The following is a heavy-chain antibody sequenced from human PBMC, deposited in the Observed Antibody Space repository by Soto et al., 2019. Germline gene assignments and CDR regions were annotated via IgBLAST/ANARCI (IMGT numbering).Heavy chain of an antibody. CDR3: AKVSLGALTFTDYYYYGLDV. CDR2: ISGGGGST. V-gene: IGHV3-23*01. J-gene: IGHJ6*02. Sequence: GGSLRLSCAASGFTFSTYAMNWVRQAPGKGLEWVSAISGGGGSTYYADSVKGRVTISRDNSKNPLYLQMNSLRAEETAVYYCAKVSLGALTFTDYYYYGLDVWVQGTTVTVSS. D-gene: IGHD1-26*01. CDR1: GFTFSTYA.